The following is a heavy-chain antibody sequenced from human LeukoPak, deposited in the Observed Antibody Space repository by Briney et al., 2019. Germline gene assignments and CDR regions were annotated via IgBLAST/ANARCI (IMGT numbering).Heavy chain of an antibody. CDR3: AKATGYLL. J-gene: IGHJ4*02. D-gene: IGHD1-14*01. CDR2: ISNSDGST. Sequence: GGSLRLSCAASGFTFSSYAMSWVRQAPGKGLEWVSTISNSDGSTYYADSVKGRFTISRDNSENTLYLQMNSLRAEDTAVYYCAKATGYLLWGQGTLVIVSS. V-gene: IGHV3-23*01. CDR1: GFTFSSYA.